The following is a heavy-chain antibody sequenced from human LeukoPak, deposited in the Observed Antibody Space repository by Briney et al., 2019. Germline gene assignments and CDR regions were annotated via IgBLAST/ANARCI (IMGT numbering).Heavy chain of an antibody. J-gene: IGHJ5*02. V-gene: IGHV3-7*01. CDR1: GFTFSSYG. Sequence: GGSLRLSRAASGFTFSSYGMHWVRQAPGKGLEWVANIKQDGGEKYYVDSVKGRFTISRDNAKNPLYLQMNSLRAEDTAVYYCARERDSSSWSAGWFDPWGQGTLVTVSS. CDR2: IKQDGGEK. D-gene: IGHD6-13*01. CDR3: ARERDSSSWSAGWFDP.